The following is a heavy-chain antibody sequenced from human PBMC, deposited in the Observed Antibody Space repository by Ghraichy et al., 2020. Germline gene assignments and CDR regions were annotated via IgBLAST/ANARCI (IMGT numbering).Heavy chain of an antibody. Sequence: GGSLRLSCAASGFTFSSYAMSWVRQAPGKGLEWVSAISGSGGSTYYADSVKGRFTISRDNSKNTLYLQMNSLRAEDTAVYYCAKGNRLRFLEWLLHTLDYWGQGTLVTVSS. CDR1: GFTFSSYA. D-gene: IGHD3-3*01. CDR3: AKGNRLRFLEWLLHTLDY. V-gene: IGHV3-23*01. CDR2: ISGSGGST. J-gene: IGHJ4*02.